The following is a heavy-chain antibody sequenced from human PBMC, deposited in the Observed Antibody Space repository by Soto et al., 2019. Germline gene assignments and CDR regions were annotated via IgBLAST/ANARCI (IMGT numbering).Heavy chain of an antibody. J-gene: IGHJ6*03. CDR3: ARAFRKDRPTSNYYYYYYMDV. D-gene: IGHD2-21*01. Sequence: GGSLRLSCAASGFTFSSYSMNWVRQAPGKGLEWVSSISSSSSYIYYADSVKGRFTISRDNAKNSLYLQMNSLRAEDTAVYYCARAFRKDRPTSNYYYYYYMDVWGKGTTVTVSS. CDR1: GFTFSSYS. CDR2: ISSSSSYI. V-gene: IGHV3-21*01.